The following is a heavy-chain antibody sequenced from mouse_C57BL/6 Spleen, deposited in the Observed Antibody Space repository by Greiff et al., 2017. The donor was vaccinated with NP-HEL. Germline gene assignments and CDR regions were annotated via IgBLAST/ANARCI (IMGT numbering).Heavy chain of an antibody. J-gene: IGHJ4*01. D-gene: IGHD2-4*01. CDR3: ARGLRQGYAMDY. CDR2: INPNNGGT. V-gene: IGHV1-22*01. Sequence: EVQLQQSGPELVKPGASVKMSCKASGYTFTDYNMHWVKQSHGKSLEWIGYINPNNGGTSYNQKFKGKATLTVNKSSSTAYMELLSLTSEDSAVYYCARGLRQGYAMDYWGQGTSVTVSS. CDR1: GYTFTDYN.